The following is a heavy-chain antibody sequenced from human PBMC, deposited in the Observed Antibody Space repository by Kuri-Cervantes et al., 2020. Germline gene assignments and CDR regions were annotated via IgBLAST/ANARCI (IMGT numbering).Heavy chain of an antibody. CDR1: GFTFSSYA. J-gene: IGHJ4*02. CDR2: ISYDGSNK. D-gene: IGHD5-18*01. CDR3: ARDPRRATWIQLWTYYFDY. V-gene: IGHV3-30-3*01. Sequence: LSLTCAASGFTFSSYAMRWVRQAPGKGLEWVAVISYDGSNKYYADSVKGRFTISRDNSKNTLYLQMNSLRAEDTAVYYCARDPRRATWIQLWTYYFDYWGQGTLVTVSS.